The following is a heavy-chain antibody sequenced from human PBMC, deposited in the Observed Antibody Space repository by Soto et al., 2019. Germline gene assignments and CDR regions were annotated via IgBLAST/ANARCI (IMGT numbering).Heavy chain of an antibody. J-gene: IGHJ5*02. CDR2: INWSGGSI. CDR1: GFTFDDYA. V-gene: IGHV3-9*01. CDR3: ARGPRTTVTTFGLWFVA. Sequence: EVQLVESGGGVEQPGRSLRLSCAASGFTFDDYAMHWVRQVPGKGLEWVSGINWSGGSIDYADSVKGRFTISRDNAKNALYLQMNSLRVEETAMYYCARGPRTTVTTFGLWFVAWGQGPLVTVSS. D-gene: IGHD4-17*01.